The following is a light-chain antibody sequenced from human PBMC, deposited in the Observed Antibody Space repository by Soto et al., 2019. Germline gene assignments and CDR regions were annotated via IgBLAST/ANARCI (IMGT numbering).Light chain of an antibody. Sequence: EIVLTQSPGTLSLSPGERATLSCRASHSISSSYLAWYQQKPGQAPRLLIYGASNRATGIPDRFSGSGSGTDFTLAINRLEPEDFAVYYCQQYGSSSYTFGQGTKLDIK. V-gene: IGKV3-20*01. CDR1: HSISSSY. CDR2: GAS. CDR3: QQYGSSSYT. J-gene: IGKJ2*01.